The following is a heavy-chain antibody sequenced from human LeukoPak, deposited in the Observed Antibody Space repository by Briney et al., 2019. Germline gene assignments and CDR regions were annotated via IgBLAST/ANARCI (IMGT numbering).Heavy chain of an antibody. CDR1: GGSFSSTNW. D-gene: IGHD2-2*01. CDR2: VHHSGTT. V-gene: IGHV4-4*02. CDR3: ARVYCSTTSCFYFDY. Sequence: SETLSLTCAVSGGSFSSTNWWSWVRQPPGEGLEWLGEVHHSGTTHYNPSLKSRVTMSVDKSKNQFSLILSSVTAADTAVYYCARVYCSTTSCFYFDYWGQGTLVTVSS. J-gene: IGHJ4*02.